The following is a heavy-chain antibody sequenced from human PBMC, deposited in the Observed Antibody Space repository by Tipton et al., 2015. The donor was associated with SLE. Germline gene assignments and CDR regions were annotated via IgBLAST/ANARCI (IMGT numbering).Heavy chain of an antibody. D-gene: IGHD2-15*01. Sequence: RSLRLSCAASGFTFSTYAVYWVRQAPGKGLEWVAAISYDGTTESYADSVKGRFTISRDNSKNTLYLQMNSLRAEDTAVYYCARDGYCSGVNCFPGAYFDYWCQGTLVTVSS. CDR2: ISYDGTTE. CDR3: ARDGYCSGVNCFPGAYFDY. CDR1: GFTFSTYA. J-gene: IGHJ4*02. V-gene: IGHV3-30*04.